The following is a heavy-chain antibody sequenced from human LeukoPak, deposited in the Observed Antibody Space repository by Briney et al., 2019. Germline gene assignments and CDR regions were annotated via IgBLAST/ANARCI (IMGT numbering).Heavy chain of an antibody. J-gene: IGHJ5*02. V-gene: IGHV3-74*01. CDR2: IDSDGTGT. CDR1: GFTFSSYW. D-gene: IGHD2-21*01. CDR3: TRAGLDP. Sequence: PGGSLRLSCAASGFTFSSYWMHWVRQAPGKGLVWVSRIDSDGTGTIYADSVRGRFTISRDNAKNTMYLQMNSLRVEDTAVYYCTRAGLDPWGQGTLVTVSS.